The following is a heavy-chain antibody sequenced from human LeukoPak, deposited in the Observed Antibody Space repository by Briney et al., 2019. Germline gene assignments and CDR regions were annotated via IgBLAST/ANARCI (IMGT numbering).Heavy chain of an antibody. CDR3: ARPTTGPATQGYGS. V-gene: IGHV4-39*01. J-gene: IGHJ4*02. Sequence: PSETLSLTCTVSGGSISSSPYYWAWIRQPPGRGLEWIGSIYYRGNTYHNPSLKSRVTISVDTSKNQFSLSVISVTAADTAVYFCARPTTGPATQGYGSWGQGILVTVAS. CDR1: GGSISSSPYY. CDR2: IYYRGNT. D-gene: IGHD5-18*01.